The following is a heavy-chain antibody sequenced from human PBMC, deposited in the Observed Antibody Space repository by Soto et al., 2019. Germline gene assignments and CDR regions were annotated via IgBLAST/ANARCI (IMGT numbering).Heavy chain of an antibody. CDR3: ARSPSTSTIGSFDI. V-gene: IGHV4-30-4*02. CDR2: IYDSGSS. CDR1: GASISSGDYF. J-gene: IGHJ3*02. D-gene: IGHD6-6*01. Sequence: PSETLSLTCTVSGASISSGDYFWSWIRQSPGKGLQWIGYIYDSGSSYYNPSLKSRVTMSVDTSKNQFSLKLSSVSAADTAVYYCARSPSTSTIGSFDIWGQGRMVTVSS.